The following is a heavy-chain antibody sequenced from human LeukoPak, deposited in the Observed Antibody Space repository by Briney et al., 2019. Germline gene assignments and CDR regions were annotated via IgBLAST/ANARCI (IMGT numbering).Heavy chain of an antibody. CDR1: GFTFSSYS. CDR2: ISTSSSYI. CDR3: ARDAYSSGWSYFDY. J-gene: IGHJ4*02. D-gene: IGHD6-19*01. V-gene: IGHV3-21*01. Sequence: GGSLRLSCAASGFTFSSYSMNWVRQAPGKGLEWVSSISTSSSYIHYADSVKGRFTISRDNSKYTLYLQMNSLRAEDTALYYCARDAYSSGWSYFDYWGQGTLVTVSS.